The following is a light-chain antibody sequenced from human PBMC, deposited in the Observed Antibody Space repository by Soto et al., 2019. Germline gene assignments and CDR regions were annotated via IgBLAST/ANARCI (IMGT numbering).Light chain of an antibody. J-gene: IGKJ2*01. CDR3: QQYFSIPMFT. V-gene: IGKV4-1*01. CDR1: QNALFSAINKNY. Sequence: DVVLTQSPDSLAMSLGETATITCKTSQNALFSAINKNYIAWYQRRPGQPLKLLFYWASTRAYGVPERFSGSEYGTDFTLTISNLQPDDAATYYCQQYFSIPMFTFAQGTKLQIK. CDR2: WAS.